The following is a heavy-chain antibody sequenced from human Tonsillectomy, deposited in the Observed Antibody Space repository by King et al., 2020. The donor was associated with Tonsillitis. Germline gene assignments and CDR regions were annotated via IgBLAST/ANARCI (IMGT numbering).Heavy chain of an antibody. Sequence: QLQESGPGLVKPSETLSLTCTVSGDSISSSSYYWGWIRQPPGKGLEWIGSIYYSGSTYYNPSLKSRVTISVDTSKNQFSLKLSSVTAADTAVYYCARRTFIAAADSFDYWGQGTLVTVSS. CDR2: IYYSGST. CDR3: ARRTFIAAADSFDY. CDR1: GDSISSSSYY. J-gene: IGHJ4*02. V-gene: IGHV4-39*01. D-gene: IGHD6-13*01.